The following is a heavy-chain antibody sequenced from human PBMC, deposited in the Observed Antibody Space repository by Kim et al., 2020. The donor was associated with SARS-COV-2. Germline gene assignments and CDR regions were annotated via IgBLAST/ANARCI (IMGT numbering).Heavy chain of an antibody. CDR1: GYTFTTHY. D-gene: IGHD2-21*01. CDR2: IVPSGGTI. CDR3: AREPARLLYFDS. V-gene: IGHV1-46*01. J-gene: IGHJ4*02. Sequence: ASVKVSCKASGYTFTTHYMHWLRQAPGQGLEWMGMIVPSGGTINYAQRFQGRVTMTRDTSTSTVYLELSSLRSADTAMYYCAREPARLLYFDSWGQGTLV.